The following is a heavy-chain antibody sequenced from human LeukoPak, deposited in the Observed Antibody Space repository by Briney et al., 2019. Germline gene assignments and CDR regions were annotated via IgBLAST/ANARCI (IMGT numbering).Heavy chain of an antibody. CDR3: ARGRPPYAYVWGSYRTNLYHFDY. J-gene: IGHJ4*02. Sequence: SETLSLTCTVSGGSISSSSFYWGWIRQPPGRGLEWIGSIFYSGSTYYNPSLESRVTVSVDTSKNQFSLKLTSVTAADTAVYYCARGRPPYAYVWGSYRTNLYHFDYWGQGTLVTVSS. CDR1: GGSISSSSFY. D-gene: IGHD3-16*02. V-gene: IGHV4-39*07. CDR2: IFYSGST.